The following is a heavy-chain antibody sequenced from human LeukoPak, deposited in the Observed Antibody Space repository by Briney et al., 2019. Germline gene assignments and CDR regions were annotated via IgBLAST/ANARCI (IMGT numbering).Heavy chain of an antibody. CDR2: ISYDGSNK. CDR3: ARYQGYYYDSSVYYFFY. V-gene: IGHV3-30*04. CDR1: GFTFSSYA. J-gene: IGHJ4*02. Sequence: GRSLRLSCAASGFTFSSYAMHWVRQAPGKGLEWVAVISYDGSNKYYADSVKGRFTISRDNSKNTLYLQMKSLRAEDTSVYYCARYQGYYYDSSVYYFFYWGQGTLVTVSS. D-gene: IGHD3-22*01.